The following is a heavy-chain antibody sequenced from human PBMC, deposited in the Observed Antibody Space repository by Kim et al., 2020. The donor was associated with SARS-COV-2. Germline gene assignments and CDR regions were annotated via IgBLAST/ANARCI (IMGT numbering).Heavy chain of an antibody. V-gene: IGHV3-15*01. J-gene: IGHJ6*02. CDR1: GFTFSNAW. D-gene: IGHD2-2*01. Sequence: GGSLRLSCAASGFTFSNAWMSWVRQAPGKGLEWVGRIKSKTDGGTTDYAAPVKGRFTISRDDSKNTLYLQMNSLKTEDTAVYYCTTEYCSSTSCRYYYYGMDVWGQGTPVTVSS. CDR3: TTEYCSSTSCRYYYYGMDV. CDR2: IKSKTDGGTT.